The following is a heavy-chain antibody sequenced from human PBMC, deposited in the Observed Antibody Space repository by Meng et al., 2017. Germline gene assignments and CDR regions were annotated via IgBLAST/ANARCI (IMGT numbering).Heavy chain of an antibody. D-gene: IGHD3-22*01. J-gene: IGHJ4*02. V-gene: IGHV3-15*01. CDR3: QWLSTHPPDC. Sequence: EVQLGESGGGLVKPVGSLRLSCATSGFTFSNAWMSWVRQTPGKGLEWLGRIKSKTDGETTDYAAPVKGRFSISRDDAKNTLYLQMNSLKTEDTAVYYCQWLSTHPPDCWGQGTLVTVSS. CDR2: IKSKTDGETT. CDR1: GFTFSNAW.